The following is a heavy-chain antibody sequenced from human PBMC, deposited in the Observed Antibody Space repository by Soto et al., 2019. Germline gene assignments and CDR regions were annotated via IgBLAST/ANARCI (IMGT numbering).Heavy chain of an antibody. CDR2: ISRSGNT. CDR3: ARDGYSDSRGYYMIRAFDI. Sequence: GGSLRLSCAPPGFPSNTNYITGVARAPGRGLEWVSMISRSGNTYYADSVKGRFTISRDSSKNTVYLQMNDLRADDTAVYYCARDGYSDSRGYYMIRAFDIWGQGTMVTVSS. J-gene: IGHJ3*02. D-gene: IGHD3-22*01. V-gene: IGHV3-66*01. CDR1: GFPSNTNY.